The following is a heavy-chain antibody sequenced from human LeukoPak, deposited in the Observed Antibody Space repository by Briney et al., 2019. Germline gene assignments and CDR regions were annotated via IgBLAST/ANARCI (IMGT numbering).Heavy chain of an antibody. V-gene: IGHV4-34*01. CDR2: INHRGST. D-gene: IGHD4-23*01. CDR1: GGSFSGYY. CDR3: ASPDYGGNRDAFDI. J-gene: IGHJ3*02. Sequence: PSETLSLTCAVYGGSFSGYYWSWIRQPPGKGLEWIGEINHRGSTNYNPSLKSRVTISVDTSKNQFSLKLSSVTAADTAVYYCASPDYGGNRDAFDIWGQGTMVTVSS.